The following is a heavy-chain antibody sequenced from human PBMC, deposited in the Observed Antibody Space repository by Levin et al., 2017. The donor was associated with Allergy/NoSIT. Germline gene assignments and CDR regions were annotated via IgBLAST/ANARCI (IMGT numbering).Heavy chain of an antibody. J-gene: IGHJ2*01. Sequence: SCAASGFTFSSYAMHWVRQAPGKGLEWVAVISYDGSNKYYADSVKGRFTISRDNSKNTLYLQMNSLRAEDTAVYYCARGGDCSGGSCYSDWYFDLWGRGTLVTVSS. D-gene: IGHD2-15*01. CDR3: ARGGDCSGGSCYSDWYFDL. CDR2: ISYDGSNK. V-gene: IGHV3-30-3*01. CDR1: GFTFSSYA.